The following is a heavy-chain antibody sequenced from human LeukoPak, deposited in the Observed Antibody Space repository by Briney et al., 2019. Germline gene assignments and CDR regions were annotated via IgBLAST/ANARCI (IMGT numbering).Heavy chain of an antibody. CDR2: GLYTGNT. V-gene: IGHV4-39*02. CDR1: GGSIAVNHYH. CDR3: AREHRSSKYFDS. D-gene: IGHD6-6*01. Sequence: SETLSLTCSVSGGSIAVNHYHWGWVRQPPGTGLEWIGSGLYTGNTYSNPSLRSRVTISVDTSKNEFSLKMNSVTAADTAVYYCAREHRSSKYFDSWGQGALMIVSS. J-gene: IGHJ4*02.